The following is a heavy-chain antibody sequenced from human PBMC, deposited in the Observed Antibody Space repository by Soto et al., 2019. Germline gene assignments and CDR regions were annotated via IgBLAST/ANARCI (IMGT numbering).Heavy chain of an antibody. D-gene: IGHD3-10*01. Sequence: GGSLRLSCAASGFTFSNAWMNWVRQAPGKGLEWVGRIKSKTDGGTTDYAAPVKGRFTISRDDSKNTLYLQMNSLKTEDTAVYYCTTRFGELLLPRYPPYYYGMDVWGQGTTVTVSS. V-gene: IGHV3-15*07. CDR3: TTRFGELLLPRYPPYYYGMDV. CDR2: IKSKTDGGTT. CDR1: GFTFSNAW. J-gene: IGHJ6*02.